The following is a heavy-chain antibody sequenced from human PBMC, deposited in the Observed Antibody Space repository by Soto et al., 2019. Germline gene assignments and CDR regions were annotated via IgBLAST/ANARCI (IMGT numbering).Heavy chain of an antibody. CDR3: ARDGSNKPGFYYGMDV. CDR1: GFTVSSNG. V-gene: IGHV3-33*01. CDR2: IWSDGSNK. D-gene: IGHD6-13*01. Sequence: GGSLRLSCTASGFTVSSNGMHWVRQAPGKGLEWVAVIWSDGSNKYYADSVKGRFTIFRDNSKSTLYLQMNGLRAEDTAVYYCARDGSNKPGFYYGMDVWGQGTTVTVSS. J-gene: IGHJ6*02.